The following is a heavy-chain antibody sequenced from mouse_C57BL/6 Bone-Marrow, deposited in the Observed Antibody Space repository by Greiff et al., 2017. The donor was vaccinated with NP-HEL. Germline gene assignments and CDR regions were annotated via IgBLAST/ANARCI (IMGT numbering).Heavy chain of an antibody. CDR2: ISSGGDYI. D-gene: IGHD1-1*01. CDR1: GFTFSSYA. Sequence: EVMLVESGEGLVKPGGSLKLSCAASGFTFSSYAMSWVRQTPEKRLEWVAYISSGGDYIYYADTVKGRFTISRDNARNTLYLQMSSLKSEDTAMYYCTRERYYYGSTSFDYWGQGTTLTVSS. CDR3: TRERYYYGSTSFDY. V-gene: IGHV5-9-1*02. J-gene: IGHJ2*01.